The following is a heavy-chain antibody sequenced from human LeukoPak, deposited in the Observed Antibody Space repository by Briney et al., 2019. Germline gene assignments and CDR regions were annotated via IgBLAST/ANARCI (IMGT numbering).Heavy chain of an antibody. CDR3: ARSIGLTGGGVDV. Sequence: GVSLRLACAASGFAFSYYNMNWVRRAPGRGGVRVSYITNGGSTIHHADSVKGRFTISRDNAKKTLYLQMNSLRAEDTAVYYCARSIGLTGGGVDVWGQGTTVTVSS. J-gene: IGHJ6*02. D-gene: IGHD3-9*01. CDR1: GFAFSYYN. V-gene: IGHV3-11*01. CDR2: ITNGGSTI.